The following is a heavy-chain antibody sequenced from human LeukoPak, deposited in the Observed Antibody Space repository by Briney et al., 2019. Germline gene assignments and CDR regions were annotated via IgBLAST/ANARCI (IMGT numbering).Heavy chain of an antibody. V-gene: IGHV4-34*01. J-gene: IGHJ2*01. CDR2: INQRRNT. Sequence: SETLSLTCVVYGESFSGYSWSWIRQPPGKVLEWIGEINQRRNTNYNPSLKSRVTISIDTSKNQFSLKLSSVTAADTAVYYCARHGWHAWYFDLWGRGTLVTVSS. D-gene: IGHD6-19*01. CDR1: GESFSGYS. CDR3: ARHGWHAWYFDL.